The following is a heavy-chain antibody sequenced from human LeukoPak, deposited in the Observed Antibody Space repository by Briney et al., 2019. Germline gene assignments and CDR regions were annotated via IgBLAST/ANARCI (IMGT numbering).Heavy chain of an antibody. Sequence: PLETLSLTCTVSGGSVCSGSYYWSWIRQPPGEGLEWIGYIYYSGSTNYNPSLKSRVTISVDTSKNQFSLKLSSVTAADTAVYYCARDSYGDLNYWGQGTLVTVSS. V-gene: IGHV4-61*01. CDR3: ARDSYGDLNY. CDR2: IYYSGST. J-gene: IGHJ4*02. CDR1: GGSVCSGSYY. D-gene: IGHD4-17*01.